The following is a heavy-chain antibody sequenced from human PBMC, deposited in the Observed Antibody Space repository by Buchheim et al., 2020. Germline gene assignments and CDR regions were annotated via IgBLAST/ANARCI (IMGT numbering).Heavy chain of an antibody. V-gene: IGHV4-4*02. J-gene: IGHJ6*02. CDR1: GGSISSSNW. Sequence: QVQLQESGPRLVKPSGTLSPTCAVSGGSISSSNWYSWVRQPPGKGLEWIGEILHSGSTNYNPSLKSRVTISVDTSKNQFSLKLSSVTAADTAVYYCAVSTYYDFWSATYYYGMDVWGQGTT. CDR2: ILHSGST. CDR3: AVSTYYDFWSATYYYGMDV. D-gene: IGHD3-3*01.